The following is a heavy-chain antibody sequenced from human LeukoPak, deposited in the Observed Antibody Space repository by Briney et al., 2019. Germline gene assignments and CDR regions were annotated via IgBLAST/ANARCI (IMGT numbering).Heavy chain of an antibody. CDR1: GYTFVNYG. Sequence: GASVKVSCKASGYTFVNYGISWVRQAPGQGLEWMGWISVNNGNAKYAQKIQGRVTMTTDTSTSTAYMELRSLRSDDTAVYYCAKDRGHIYHGWGIKIDSWGQGTLVTVSS. CDR3: AKDRGHIYHGWGIKIDS. V-gene: IGHV1-18*01. CDR2: ISVNNGNA. D-gene: IGHD3-10*01. J-gene: IGHJ5*01.